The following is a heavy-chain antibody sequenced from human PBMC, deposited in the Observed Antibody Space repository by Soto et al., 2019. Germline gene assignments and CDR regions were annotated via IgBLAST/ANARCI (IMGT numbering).Heavy chain of an antibody. Sequence: GGSLRLSCAASGFTFSSYAMHWVRQAPGKGLEWVAVISYDGSNKYYADSVKGRFTISRDNSKNTLYPQMNSLRREDTAVYYCARGPSSLTRFDYWGQGTLVTVSS. J-gene: IGHJ4*02. D-gene: IGHD2-2*01. CDR1: GFTFSSYA. CDR2: ISYDGSNK. V-gene: IGHV3-30-3*01. CDR3: ARGPSSLTRFDY.